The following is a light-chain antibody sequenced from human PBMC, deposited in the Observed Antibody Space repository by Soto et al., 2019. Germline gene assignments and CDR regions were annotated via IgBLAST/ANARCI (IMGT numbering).Light chain of an antibody. CDR2: RAS. J-gene: IGKJ4*01. V-gene: IGKV1-5*03. Sequence: DIQMTQSPSTLSASVGDRVTITCRASQSISNFLAWYQRRPGKAPKLLIYRASGLERGVPSRFIGGGSGTEFTLTIGSLQPDDFATYFCQHFYTYPITFGGGTKVEIK. CDR3: QHFYTYPIT. CDR1: QSISNF.